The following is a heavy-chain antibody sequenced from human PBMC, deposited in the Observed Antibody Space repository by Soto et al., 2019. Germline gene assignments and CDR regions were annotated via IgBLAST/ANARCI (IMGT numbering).Heavy chain of an antibody. CDR2: ISAYNGNT. Sequence: GASGKVSCKASGYTFTSYGISWVRQAPGQGLEWMGWISAYNGNTNYAQKLQGRVTMTTDTSTSTAYMELRSLRSDDTAVYYCARVSRISNSCYVAPFDNWGKGTPVTVSS. CDR1: GYTFTSYG. J-gene: IGHJ4*02. V-gene: IGHV1-18*01. D-gene: IGHD2-2*01. CDR3: ARVSRISNSCYVAPFDN.